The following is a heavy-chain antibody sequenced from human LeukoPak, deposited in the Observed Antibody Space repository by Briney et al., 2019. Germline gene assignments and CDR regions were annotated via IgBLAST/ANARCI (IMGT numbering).Heavy chain of an antibody. D-gene: IGHD3-22*01. CDR1: GFTFSRSA. Sequence: GSLRLSCAASGFTFSRSAMTWVRQGPGTGLEFVASIIYSGGATYYADSVKGRFTISRDNSKNTLYLQMNSLRAEDTALYYCAKDGLYYDGSEHVYYFDSWGQGTLVTVSS. V-gene: IGHV3-23*01. CDR2: IIYSGGAT. CDR3: AKDGLYYDGSEHVYYFDS. J-gene: IGHJ4*02.